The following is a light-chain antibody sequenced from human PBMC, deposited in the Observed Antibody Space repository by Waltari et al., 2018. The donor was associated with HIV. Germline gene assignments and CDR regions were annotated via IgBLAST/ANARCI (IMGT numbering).Light chain of an antibody. CDR2: EVT. V-gene: IGLV2-14*01. Sequence: QSALTQPASVSGSPGQSIPISCNGTPSYVGGYDYVSWYQPHPGKAPKLMIFEVTYRPSGVSHRFSGSKSGNTASLTISGLQAEDEADYYCTSYRSGSTLVVGGGTKVTVL. CDR3: TSYRSGSTLV. CDR1: PSYVGGYDY. J-gene: IGLJ2*01.